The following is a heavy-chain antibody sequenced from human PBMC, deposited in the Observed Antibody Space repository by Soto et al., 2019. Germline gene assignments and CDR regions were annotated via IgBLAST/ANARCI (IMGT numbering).Heavy chain of an antibody. D-gene: IGHD3-22*01. CDR2: IKQDGSEK. V-gene: IGHV3-7*04. CDR3: ARADYYDSSGYYCGN. J-gene: IGHJ4*02. CDR1: GFTCSSFS. Sequence: TCAASGFTCSSFSMNWVRQAQGKGLEWVANIKQDGSEKYYVDSVKGRVTISRDNAKNSLYLQMNSLRAEDTAVYYCARADYYDSSGYYCGNWGQGTLVTVSS.